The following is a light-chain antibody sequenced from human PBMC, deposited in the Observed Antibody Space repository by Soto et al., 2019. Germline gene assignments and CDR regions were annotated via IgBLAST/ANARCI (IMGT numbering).Light chain of an antibody. CDR3: QQRSSWPLT. V-gene: IGKV3-11*01. CDR1: QSVSSS. CDR2: DAS. Sequence: EIVLTQSPATLSLSPGETATLSCRASQSVSSSLAWYQQKPGQTPRLLIYDASNRATGIPARFIGSGSGTDFTLTVSSLEPEDFAVYYCQQRSSWPLTFGGGTKVEIK. J-gene: IGKJ4*01.